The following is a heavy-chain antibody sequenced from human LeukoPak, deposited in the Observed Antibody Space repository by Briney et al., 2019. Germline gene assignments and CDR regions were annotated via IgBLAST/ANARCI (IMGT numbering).Heavy chain of an antibody. CDR1: GYTLSSYA. V-gene: IGHV1-18*01. CDR2: ISIYNGNT. Sequence: ASVKVSCKASGYTLSSYAFSWVRQAPGQGLEWMGWISIYNGNTNYAQKFQGRVTMTEDTSTDTAYMELSSLRSEDTAVYYCATVLLRGIWHAFDIWGQGTMVTVSS. CDR3: ATVLLRGIWHAFDI. D-gene: IGHD3-16*01. J-gene: IGHJ3*02.